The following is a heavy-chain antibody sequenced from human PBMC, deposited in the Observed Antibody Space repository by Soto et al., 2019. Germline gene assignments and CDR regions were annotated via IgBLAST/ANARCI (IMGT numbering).Heavy chain of an antibody. Sequence: GGSLRLSCAASGFTFSSYWMSWVRQAPGKGLEWVANIKQDGSEKYYVGSVKGRFTISRDNAKNSLYLQMNSLRAEDTAVYYCARGDRHYYDSSGYYPIDYWGQGTLVTVSS. CDR3: ARGDRHYYDSSGYYPIDY. J-gene: IGHJ4*02. V-gene: IGHV3-7*01. CDR2: IKQDGSEK. D-gene: IGHD3-22*01. CDR1: GFTFSSYW.